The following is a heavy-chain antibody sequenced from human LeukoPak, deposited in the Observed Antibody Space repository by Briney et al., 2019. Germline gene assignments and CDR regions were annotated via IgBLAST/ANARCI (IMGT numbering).Heavy chain of an antibody. CDR3: ATFAHGVALDY. CDR2: ISWNSGSI. Sequence: PGRSLRLSCAASGFTFDDYAMHWVRQAPGKGLEWVSGISWNSGSIGYADSVKGRFTISRDNAKNSLYLQMNSLRAEDTALYYCATFAHGVALDYWGQGTLVTVSS. V-gene: IGHV3-9*01. CDR1: GFTFDDYA. J-gene: IGHJ4*02. D-gene: IGHD3-3*01.